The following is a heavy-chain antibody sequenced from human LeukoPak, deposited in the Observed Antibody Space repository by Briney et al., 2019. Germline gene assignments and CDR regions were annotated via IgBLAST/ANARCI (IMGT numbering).Heavy chain of an antibody. CDR2: ISSSSSTI. J-gene: IGHJ5*02. CDR1: GFTFSSYS. Sequence: PGGSLRLSCAASGFTFSSYSMNWVRQAPGKGLEWVSYISSSSSTIYYADSVKGRFTISRDNAKNSLYLQMNSLRAEDTAVYYCARLSVSSSWESHWFDPWGQGTLVTVSS. V-gene: IGHV3-48*01. CDR3: ARLSVSSSWESHWFDP. D-gene: IGHD6-6*01.